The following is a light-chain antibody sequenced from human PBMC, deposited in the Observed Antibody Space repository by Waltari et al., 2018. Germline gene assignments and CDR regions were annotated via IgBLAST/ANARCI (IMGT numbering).Light chain of an antibody. CDR3: AAWDDGLNAWV. J-gene: IGLJ3*02. CDR2: NTD. V-gene: IGLV1-44*01. Sequence: QSVLPQTPSASGTPGQRVTISRSGRLPHIGVTPVNWYHQPAGAAPQLLISNTDQWPSGVPDRFYASKSGASASLAISGLQSEDEGDYHCAAWDDGLNAWVFGGGTKVTVL. CDR1: LPHIGVTP.